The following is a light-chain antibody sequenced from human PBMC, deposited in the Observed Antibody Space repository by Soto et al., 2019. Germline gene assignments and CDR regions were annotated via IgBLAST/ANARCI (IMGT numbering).Light chain of an antibody. Sequence: DIQMTQSPSSLSASVGDTVIITCRASQTISVYLNWYQQIAGKAPKLLIYTASILEIGVPSRFSGSGSGTDFTLTISSLQPEDFATYYCQQLNSYPFTFGPGAKVDIK. CDR1: QTISVY. CDR2: TAS. V-gene: IGKV1-9*01. CDR3: QQLNSYPFT. J-gene: IGKJ3*01.